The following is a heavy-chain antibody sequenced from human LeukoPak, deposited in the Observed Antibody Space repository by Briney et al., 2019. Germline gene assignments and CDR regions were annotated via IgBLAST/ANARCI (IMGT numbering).Heavy chain of an antibody. CDR2: ISYDGSNK. D-gene: IGHD5-12*01. CDR1: GFTFSSYG. V-gene: IGHV3-30*18. J-gene: IGHJ4*02. CDR3: AKERVARSLHY. Sequence: GGSLRLSCAASGFTFSSYGMHWVRQAPGKGLEWVAVISYDGSNKYYADSVKGRFTISRDNSKNTLYLQMNSLRATDTAVYYCAKERVARSLHYWGQGTLVTVSS.